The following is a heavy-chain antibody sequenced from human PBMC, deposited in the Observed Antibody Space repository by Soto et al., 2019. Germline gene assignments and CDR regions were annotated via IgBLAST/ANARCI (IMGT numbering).Heavy chain of an antibody. Sequence: GGSLRLSCAASGFTFSSYAVTWVRQPPGKGLEWVSLIGGSGTSTYYADSVKGRFTISRDNSKNTLYPQMNSLRAEDTAVYYCAKNYRVVVVPGVPNWFDAWGQGTQVTVSS. CDR3: AKNYRVVVVPGVPNWFDA. CDR1: GFTFSSYA. V-gene: IGHV3-23*01. D-gene: IGHD2-2*01. J-gene: IGHJ5*02. CDR2: IGGSGTST.